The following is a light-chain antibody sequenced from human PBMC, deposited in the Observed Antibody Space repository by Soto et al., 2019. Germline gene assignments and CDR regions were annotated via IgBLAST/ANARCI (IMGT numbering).Light chain of an antibody. CDR1: QNISTY. J-gene: IGKJ2*01. CDR2: AAS. Sequence: DIQMTQSPSSLSASVGDRVTITCRASQNISTYLNWYQQKPGKAPKFLIYAASTLQSGVPSRFSGSGSGTDFTLTISRLQPEDFATYFCQQSYNTPGTFGQGTKLEIK. CDR3: QQSYNTPGT. V-gene: IGKV1-39*01.